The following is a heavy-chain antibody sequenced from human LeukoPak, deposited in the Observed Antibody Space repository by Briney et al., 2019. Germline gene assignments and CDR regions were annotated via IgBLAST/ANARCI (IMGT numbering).Heavy chain of an antibody. V-gene: IGHV3-48*03. CDR3: ARISNSSSYFDL. J-gene: IGHJ2*01. CDR2: ISGSGSTI. Sequence: GGSLRLSCAASAFTFSSYEMNWVRQAPGKGLEWVSYISGSGSTIHYADSVKGRFTISRDNAKTSVYLQMNSLRAEDMAVYYCARISNSSSYFDLWGRGTLVTVSS. CDR1: AFTFSSYE. D-gene: IGHD2-2*01.